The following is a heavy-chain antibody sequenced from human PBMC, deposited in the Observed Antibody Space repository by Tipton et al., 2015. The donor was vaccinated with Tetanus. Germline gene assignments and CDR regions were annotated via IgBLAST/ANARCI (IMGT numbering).Heavy chain of an antibody. D-gene: IGHD4-17*01. CDR2: IWYDGTTK. CDR3: ARETSLTTSY. V-gene: IGHV3-33*01. CDR1: GFSFSTYN. Sequence: SLRLSCAASGFSFSTYNFHWVRQAPGKGLEWVAVIWYDGTTKYYADSVNGRFTIPRDNSKNTLFLQMNSLRAEDTAVYYCARETSLTTSYWGQGTLVTVSS. J-gene: IGHJ1*01.